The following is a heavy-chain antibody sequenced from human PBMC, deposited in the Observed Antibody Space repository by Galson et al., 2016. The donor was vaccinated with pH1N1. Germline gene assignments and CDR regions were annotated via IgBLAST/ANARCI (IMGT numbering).Heavy chain of an antibody. J-gene: IGHJ4*02. V-gene: IGHV3-9*01. CDR2: ISWNSGSI. CDR1: GFTFDDYA. CDR3: AKVRGFLTVEFDY. D-gene: IGHD7-27*01. Sequence: SLRLSCAASGFTFDDYAMHWVRQAPGKGLEWVSGISWNSGSIGYADSVKGRFTISRDNAKNSLYLQMNSLRAEDTALYYCAKVRGFLTVEFDYWGQGTLVTVSS.